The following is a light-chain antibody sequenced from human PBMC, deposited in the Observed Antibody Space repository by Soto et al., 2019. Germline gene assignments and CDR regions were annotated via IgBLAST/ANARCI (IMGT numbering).Light chain of an antibody. CDR2: GAS. J-gene: IGKJ1*01. CDR3: QQYNSYWGT. V-gene: IGKV3-20*01. Sequence: EIVFTQSPGTLSLSPGERATLSCRASQSVSRRRLAWYQQKLGQAPRFLIYGASTRQTGIPDRFSGSGAGTECTRTISSLQPDDVETYYCQQYNSYWGTFGQGTKVDIK. CDR1: QSVSRRR.